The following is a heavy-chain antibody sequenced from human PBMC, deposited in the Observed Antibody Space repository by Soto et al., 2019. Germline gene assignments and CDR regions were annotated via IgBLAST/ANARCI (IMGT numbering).Heavy chain of an antibody. CDR1: GGSFSGYY. J-gene: IGHJ4*02. D-gene: IGHD3-9*01. CDR2: INHSGST. CDR3: ARAFDILTRYYFDY. Sequence: SETLSLTCAVYGGSFSGYYWTWIRQPPGTGLGWIGEINHSGSTNYNPSLKSRVTISVDTSKNQFSLKLSSVTAADTAVYYCARAFDILTRYYFDYWGQGTLVTVSS. V-gene: IGHV4-34*01.